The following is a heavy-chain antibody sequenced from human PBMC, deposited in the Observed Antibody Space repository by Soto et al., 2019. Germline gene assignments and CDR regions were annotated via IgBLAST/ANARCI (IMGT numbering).Heavy chain of an antibody. CDR1: SGSISSSNW. V-gene: IGHV4-4*02. CDR2: VYHSGST. D-gene: IGHD2-2*01. CDR3: ARVDQLLERRWFDP. Sequence: SETLSLTCAVSSGSISSSNWWSWVRQPPGKGLEWIGEVYHSGSTNYNPSLKSRVTISVDRSNNQFSLKLSSVTAADTAVYYCARVDQLLERRWFDPWGQGTLVTVSS. J-gene: IGHJ5*02.